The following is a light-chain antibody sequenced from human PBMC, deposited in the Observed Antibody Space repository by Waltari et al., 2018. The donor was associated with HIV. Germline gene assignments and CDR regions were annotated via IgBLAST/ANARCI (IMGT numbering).Light chain of an antibody. Sequence: SYEVTQALSVSVALGQTARITCGGNNIGGQNVHWYQQKPGQAPMLLIFRDNNRPSGIPERFSGSNSGNTATLTISRAQGGDEADYYCQLWHGSTMLFGGGTKLTVL. CDR3: QLWHGSTML. CDR2: RDN. J-gene: IGLJ2*01. V-gene: IGLV3-9*01. CDR1: NIGGQN.